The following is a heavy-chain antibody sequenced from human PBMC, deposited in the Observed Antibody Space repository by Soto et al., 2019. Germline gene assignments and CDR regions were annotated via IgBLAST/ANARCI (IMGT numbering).Heavy chain of an antibody. CDR1: GFTFRSYV. Sequence: QVQLVESGGSVVQPGRSLRLSCAASGFTFRSYVMHWVRQAPGKGLEWVAVTSYDESRKLYADSVKGRFTISRDNSKNTLYLQMNSLGAGETALYYCAKAPRGWGGPSDYWGQGTLVTVSS. J-gene: IGHJ4*02. V-gene: IGHV3-30*04. CDR2: TSYDESRK. CDR3: AKAPRGWGGPSDY. D-gene: IGHD3-16*01.